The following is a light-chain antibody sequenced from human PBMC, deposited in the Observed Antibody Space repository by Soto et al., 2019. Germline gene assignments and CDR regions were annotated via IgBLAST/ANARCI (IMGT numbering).Light chain of an antibody. CDR3: QQSYNGPFT. Sequence: DIQMTQSPSSLSASVGDRVTVTCRASQSISRYLSWFQQRPGKAPKLLIYSASNLQTGVPSRFSGSGSGTDFTLTISSLQPEDFATYYCQQSYNGPFTFGPGTTVDL. J-gene: IGKJ3*01. CDR2: SAS. V-gene: IGKV1-39*01. CDR1: QSISRY.